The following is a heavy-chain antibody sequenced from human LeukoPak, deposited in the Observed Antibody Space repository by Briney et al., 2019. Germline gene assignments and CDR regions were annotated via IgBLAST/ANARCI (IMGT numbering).Heavy chain of an antibody. V-gene: IGHV3-23*01. J-gene: IGHJ3*02. CDR3: AKAPNYYDFPEDAFDI. Sequence: GGSLRLSCAASGFTFSDFVMSWVRQAPGKGLEWVSTIVASGDYTYDADSVKGRFTISRDNSRNTLYLQMSSLRAEDTAVYYCAKAPNYYDFPEDAFDIWGQGTMVTVSS. CDR2: IVASGDYT. CDR1: GFTFSDFV. D-gene: IGHD3-3*01.